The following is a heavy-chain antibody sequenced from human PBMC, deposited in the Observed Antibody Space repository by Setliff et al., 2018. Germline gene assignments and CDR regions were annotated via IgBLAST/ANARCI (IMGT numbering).Heavy chain of an antibody. V-gene: IGHV4-4*08. J-gene: IGHJ6*03. CDR1: GGSISSYY. D-gene: IGHD3-10*01. Sequence: SETLSLTCTVSGGSISSYYWSWIRQPPGKGLEWIGYIYTSGSTNYNPSLKSRVTISVDTSKNQFSLKLSSVTAADTAVYYCAREGEHYGSGSYCEPHYMDVWGKGTTVTVSS. CDR3: AREGEHYGSGSYCEPHYMDV. CDR2: IYTSGST.